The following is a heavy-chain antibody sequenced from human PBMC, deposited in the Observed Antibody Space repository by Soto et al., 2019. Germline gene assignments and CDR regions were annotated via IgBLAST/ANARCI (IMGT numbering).Heavy chain of an antibody. CDR3: ARAGDYDFWSGYSNDAFDI. CDR1: SGSMSGYY. V-gene: IGHV4-59*01. J-gene: IGHJ3*02. D-gene: IGHD3-3*01. Sequence: SETLSLTCSVSSGSMSGYYWNWIRQPPGKGLEWIGYIYYSGSTNYNPSLKSRVTISVDTSKNQFSLKLSSVTAADTAVYYCARAGDYDFWSGYSNDAFDIWGQGTMVTVSS. CDR2: IYYSGST.